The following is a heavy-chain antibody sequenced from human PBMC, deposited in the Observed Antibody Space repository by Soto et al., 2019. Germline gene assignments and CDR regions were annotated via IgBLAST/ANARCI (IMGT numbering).Heavy chain of an antibody. CDR1: GFTFKSYW. CDR3: AKDGGYCSSTSCYDDSFDI. Sequence: GSLRLSCAASGFTFKSYWMHWVRQAPGKGLGWVSRINGDGSSTSYADSVRGRFTISRDNSKNTLYLQMNSLRAEDTAVYYCAKDGGYCSSTSCYDDSFDIWGQGTMVTVSS. D-gene: IGHD2-2*01. J-gene: IGHJ3*02. V-gene: IGHV3-74*01. CDR2: INGDGSST.